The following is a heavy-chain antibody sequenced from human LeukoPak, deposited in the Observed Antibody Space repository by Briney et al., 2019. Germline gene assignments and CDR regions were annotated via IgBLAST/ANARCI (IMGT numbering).Heavy chain of an antibody. CDR3: AKDKWEERDNYYHYFDY. Sequence: GGSLRLSCAASGFSFDSHIMHWVRQAPGKGLEWVAGIWYDGSRRHYGDSAEGRFSVSRDNSRNTLDLQMNSLTAEDTAVYYCAKDKWEERDNYYHYFDYWGQGILVTVSS. D-gene: IGHD1-26*01. V-gene: IGHV3-33*06. CDR2: IWYDGSRR. J-gene: IGHJ4*02. CDR1: GFSFDSHI.